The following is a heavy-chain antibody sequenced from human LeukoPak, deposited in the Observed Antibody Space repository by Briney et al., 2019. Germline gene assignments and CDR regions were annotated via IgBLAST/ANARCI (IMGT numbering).Heavy chain of an antibody. J-gene: IGHJ2*01. V-gene: IGHV4-59*01. D-gene: IGHD6-13*01. CDR3: ARDPPQPGITAAGYFDL. CDR1: GDSISSYS. CDR2: VYYSGST. Sequence: SSETLSLTCTVSGDSISSYSWSCIRQPPGKGLEWIGYVYYSGSTNYNPSLRSRVTISADTSKNQFSLKVRSVTAADTAVYYCARDPPQPGITAAGYFDLWGRGTLVTVSS.